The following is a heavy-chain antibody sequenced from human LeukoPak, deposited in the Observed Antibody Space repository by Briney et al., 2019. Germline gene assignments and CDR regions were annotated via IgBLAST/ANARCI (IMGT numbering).Heavy chain of an antibody. CDR1: GFTFGSYA. CDR3: GKDLDTFVRGVIPW. V-gene: IGHV3-23*01. Sequence: GGSLRLSCAASGFTFGSYAMSWVRQAPGKGLEWVSVISGSGDTIYYADSVKGRFIISRDNSKNTLYLEMNSLRAEDTAVYYCGKDLDTFVRGVIPWWGQGTLVTVSS. J-gene: IGHJ4*02. D-gene: IGHD3-10*01. CDR2: ISGSGDTI.